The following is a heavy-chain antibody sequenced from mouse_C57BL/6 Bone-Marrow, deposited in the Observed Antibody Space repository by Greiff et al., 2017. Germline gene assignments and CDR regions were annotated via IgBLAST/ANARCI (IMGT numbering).Heavy chain of an antibody. CDR2: IDPSDSYT. CDR1: GYTFTSYW. Sequence: VQLQQPGAELVMPGASVKLSCKASGYTFTSYWMHWVKQRPGQGLEWIGEIDPSDSYTNYNQKFKGKSTLTVDKSSSTAYMQLSSLTSEDSAVYYCASGYYGSRYYFDYWGQGTTLTVSS. CDR3: ASGYYGSRYYFDY. D-gene: IGHD1-1*01. V-gene: IGHV1-69*01. J-gene: IGHJ2*01.